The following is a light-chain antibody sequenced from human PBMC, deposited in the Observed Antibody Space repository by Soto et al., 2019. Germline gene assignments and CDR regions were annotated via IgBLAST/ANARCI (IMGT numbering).Light chain of an antibody. J-gene: IGKJ5*01. CDR2: GAS. CDR3: QQYNNWPPIT. V-gene: IGKV3-15*01. Sequence: TQSPDPLSLPPGERVTLSCRASQSVRSNLAWYQQKPGQSPRLLIYGASTRATGIPARFSGSGSGTEFTLTISSLQSEDFAIYYCQQYNNWPPITFGQGTRLEIK. CDR1: QSVRSN.